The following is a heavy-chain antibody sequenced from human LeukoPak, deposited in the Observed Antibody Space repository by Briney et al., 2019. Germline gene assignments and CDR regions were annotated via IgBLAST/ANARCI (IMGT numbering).Heavy chain of an antibody. CDR2: IYYTGTT. CDR3: ASSRVGGYNYFYMDV. V-gene: IGHV4-59*01. CDR1: GASTISKI. J-gene: IGHJ6*03. Sequence: SETLSLTSSFSGASTISKIWNWFRQAPGKGLEWLGYIYYTGTTDYNPSLKSRVTMSVDMSKNQYSLNLRSVTAADTAVYYCASSRVGGYNYFYMDVWGKGTTVTISS. D-gene: IGHD1-26*01.